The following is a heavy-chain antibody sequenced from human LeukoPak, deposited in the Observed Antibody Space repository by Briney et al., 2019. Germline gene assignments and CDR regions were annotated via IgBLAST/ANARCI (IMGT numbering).Heavy chain of an antibody. CDR3: ARGCSSTSCSQEVDP. J-gene: IGHJ5*02. Sequence: GASVKVSCKASGYTFTSYAMHWVRQAPGQRLEWMGWINAGNGNTKYSQKFQGRVTITRDTSTSTVYMELSSLRSEDTAVYYCARGCSSTSCSQEVDPWGQGTLVTVSS. CDR2: INAGNGNT. V-gene: IGHV1-3*01. D-gene: IGHD2-2*01. CDR1: GYTFTSYA.